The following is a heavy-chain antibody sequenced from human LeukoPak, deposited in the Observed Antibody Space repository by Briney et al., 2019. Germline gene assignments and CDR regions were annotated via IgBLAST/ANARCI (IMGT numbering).Heavy chain of an antibody. CDR3: AREWSSGWTYDY. Sequence: PGGSLRLSCAASGFTFSSYEMNWVRQAPGKGLEWVSYISSSGSTIYYADSVKGRFTISRDNAKNSLYQQMNSLRAEDTAVYYCAREWSSGWTYDYWGQGTLVTVSS. CDR2: ISSSGSTI. D-gene: IGHD6-19*01. J-gene: IGHJ4*02. V-gene: IGHV3-48*03. CDR1: GFTFSSYE.